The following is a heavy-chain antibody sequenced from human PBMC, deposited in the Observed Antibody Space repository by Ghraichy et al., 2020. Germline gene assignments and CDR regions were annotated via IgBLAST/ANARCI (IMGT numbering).Heavy chain of an antibody. Sequence: SETLSLTCTVSGGSISSYYWSWIRQPPGKGLEWIGYIYYSGSTNYNPSLKSRVTISVDTSKNQFSLKLSSVTAADTAVYYCARHLYYDSSGSDAFDIWGQGTMVTVSS. J-gene: IGHJ3*02. CDR2: IYYSGST. CDR3: ARHLYYDSSGSDAFDI. V-gene: IGHV4-59*01. CDR1: GGSISSYY. D-gene: IGHD3-22*01.